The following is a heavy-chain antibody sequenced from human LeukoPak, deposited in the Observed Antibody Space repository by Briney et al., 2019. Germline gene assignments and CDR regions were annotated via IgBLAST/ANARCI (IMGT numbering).Heavy chain of an antibody. J-gene: IGHJ6*02. Sequence: GGSLRLSCAASGCIFDDYARHWVRQPPGKGLEWVSGISWNSGSIGYADSVKGRFTISKDNAKNSLYLQMNSLRGEDTALYYCAKAKGRYYHYAMDVWGQGTTVTVSS. V-gene: IGHV3-9*01. CDR3: AKAKGRYYHYAMDV. D-gene: IGHD3-10*01. CDR1: GCIFDDYA. CDR2: ISWNSGSI.